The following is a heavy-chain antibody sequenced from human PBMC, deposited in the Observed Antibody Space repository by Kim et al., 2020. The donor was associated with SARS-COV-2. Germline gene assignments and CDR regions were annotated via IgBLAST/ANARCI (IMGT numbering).Heavy chain of an antibody. CDR2: INPSGGST. V-gene: IGHV1-46*01. CDR1: GYTFTSYY. J-gene: IGHJ6*02. Sequence: ASVKVSCKASGYTFTSYYMHWVRQAPGQGLEWMGIINPSGGSTSYAQKFQGRVTMTRDTSTSTVYMELSSLRSEDTAVYYCARASYCGGDCSTTYYYYGMDVWGQGTTVTVSS. CDR3: ARASYCGGDCSTTYYYYGMDV. D-gene: IGHD2-21*02.